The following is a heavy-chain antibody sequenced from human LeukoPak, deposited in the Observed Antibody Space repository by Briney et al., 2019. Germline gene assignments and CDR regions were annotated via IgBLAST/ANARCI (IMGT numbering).Heavy chain of an antibody. CDR2: IYYSGST. V-gene: IGHV4-39*01. Sequence: SETLSLTCTVSGGSISSSSYYWGWIRQPPGKGLEWIGSIYYSGSTYYNPSLKSRVTISVDTSKNQFSLKLSSVTAADTAVYYCASVWGASKYSGYTLGKFDYWGQGTLVTVSS. D-gene: IGHD5-12*01. J-gene: IGHJ4*02. CDR1: GGSISSSSYY. CDR3: ASVWGASKYSGYTLGKFDY.